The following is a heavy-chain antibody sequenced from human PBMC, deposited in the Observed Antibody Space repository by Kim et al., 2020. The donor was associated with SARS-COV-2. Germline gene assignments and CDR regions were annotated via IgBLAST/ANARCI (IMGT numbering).Heavy chain of an antibody. Sequence: RFTISRDNSQNTLYLQMNSLRAEDTAVYYCAREETYYYDSSEEGWYGMDVWGQGTTVTVSS. CDR3: AREETYYYDSSEEGWYGMDV. D-gene: IGHD3-22*01. J-gene: IGHJ6*02. V-gene: IGHV3-30*07.